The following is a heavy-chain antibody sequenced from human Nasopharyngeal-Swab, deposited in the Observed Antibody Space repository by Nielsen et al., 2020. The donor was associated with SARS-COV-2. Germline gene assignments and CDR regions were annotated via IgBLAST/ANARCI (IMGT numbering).Heavy chain of an antibody. V-gene: IGHV3-23*01. CDR1: GFTFSTYA. CDR2: IDAGGGNT. CDR3: ADPPFSEY. J-gene: IGHJ4*02. Sequence: GKSLKISCAASGFTFSTYAMTWVRQAPGKGLEWVSTIDAGGGNTWYADSVKGRFTISRDNSKSTLYLQMNSLRADDTALYYCADPPFSEYWGQGTLVTVSS.